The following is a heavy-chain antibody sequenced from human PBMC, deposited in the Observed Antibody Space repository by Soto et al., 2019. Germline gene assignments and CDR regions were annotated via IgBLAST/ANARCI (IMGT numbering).Heavy chain of an antibody. J-gene: IGHJ4*02. D-gene: IGHD4-17*01. Sequence: EVQLLESGGGLVQPGGSLRLSCAASGFTFRSDAMSWVRQAPGKGLEWVSTISGSGGSTYYADSVKGRFTISRDNSKNTLYLQMNSRRVEDTALYYCAKELRGSYWGQGTLVTVSS. V-gene: IGHV3-23*01. CDR2: ISGSGGST. CDR3: AKELRGSY. CDR1: GFTFRSDA.